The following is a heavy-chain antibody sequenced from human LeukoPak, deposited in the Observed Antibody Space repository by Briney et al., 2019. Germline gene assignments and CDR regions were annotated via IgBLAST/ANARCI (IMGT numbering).Heavy chain of an antibody. V-gene: IGHV1-69*04. D-gene: IGHD1-20*01. Sequence: SVKVSCKASGGTFSSYAISWVRQAPGQGLEWMGRIIPILGIANYAQKFQGRVTITADKSTSTAYMELRSLRSDDTAVYYCARSTLTGKFDYWGQGTLVTVSS. J-gene: IGHJ4*02. CDR1: GGTFSSYA. CDR2: IIPILGIA. CDR3: ARSTLTGKFDY.